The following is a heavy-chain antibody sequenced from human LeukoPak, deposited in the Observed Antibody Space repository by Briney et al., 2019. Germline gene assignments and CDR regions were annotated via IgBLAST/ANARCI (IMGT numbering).Heavy chain of an antibody. V-gene: IGHV3-11*06. D-gene: IGHD5-18*01. CDR1: GFTFSDYY. J-gene: IGHJ4*02. CDR2: ISGGSTYT. Sequence: GGSLRLSCAASGFTFSDYYLSWIRQAPGKGLEWVSYISGGSTYTNYADSVKGRFTVSRDNAKNSLYLQLDSLGAEDTAVYYCARGGYRHYFDSWGQGTLVTVSS. CDR3: ARGGYRHYFDS.